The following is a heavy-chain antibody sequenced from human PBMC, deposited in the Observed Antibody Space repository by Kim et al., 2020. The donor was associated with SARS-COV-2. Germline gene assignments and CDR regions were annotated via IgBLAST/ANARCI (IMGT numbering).Heavy chain of an antibody. J-gene: IGHJ4*02. D-gene: IGHD3-10*01. V-gene: IGHV4-34*01. CDR3: ARRLSNTSGWGSHYCDL. CDR1: GGSFSVYY. Sequence: SETLSLTCAVYGGSFSVYYWSWIRQLPGKGLEWIGEIKHSGRTNYNPSLKSRVTILVDTSKNQFSLKLTSVTAADAAVYFCARRLSNTSGWGSHYCDLWGQGILVTVSS. CDR2: IKHSGRT.